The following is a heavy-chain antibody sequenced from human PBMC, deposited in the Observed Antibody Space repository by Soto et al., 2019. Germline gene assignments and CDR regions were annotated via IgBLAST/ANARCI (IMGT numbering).Heavy chain of an antibody. V-gene: IGHV2-5*01. CDR2: IYWNDEQ. J-gene: IGHJ6*02. CDR1: GFSRTSGVVG. D-gene: IGHD6-13*01. CDR3: AHRLPGPSGYDV. Sequence: QITLKESGPTLVKPTQTLTLTCTFSGFSRTSGVVGVGWIRQPPGEALEWLALIYWNDEQYYNPSLRNRLTIARDTSKNQVVLTMTNMDPVDTATYYCAHRLPGPSGYDVWGQGTTVTGSS.